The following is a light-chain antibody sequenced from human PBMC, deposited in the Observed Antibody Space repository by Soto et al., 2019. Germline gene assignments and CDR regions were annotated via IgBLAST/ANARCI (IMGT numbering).Light chain of an antibody. CDR2: EVN. V-gene: IGLV2-8*01. CDR3: SEFAGNNNLGV. Sequence: QSALTQPPSASGSPGQSVTISCTGTSSDVGAYSYVSWYQQHPGRAPKLMIYEVNKRPSGVPDRFSGSTSGNTASMTVSWLQAEDEADYYCSEFAGNNNLGVFGTGTKLTVL. CDR1: SSDVGAYSY. J-gene: IGLJ1*01.